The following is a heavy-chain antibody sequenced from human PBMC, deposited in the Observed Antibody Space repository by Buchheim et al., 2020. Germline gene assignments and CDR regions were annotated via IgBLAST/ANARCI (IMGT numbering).Heavy chain of an antibody. Sequence: QVQLVESGGGVVQPGRSLRLSCAASGFTFSSYGMHWVRQAPGKGLEWVAVISYDGSNKYYADSVKGRFTISRDNSKNTLYLQINSMRAEYTTVYYCAKGGRDGLNVFDYWGQGTL. CDR2: ISYDGSNK. D-gene: IGHD5-24*01. V-gene: IGHV3-30*18. J-gene: IGHJ4*02. CDR1: GFTFSSYG. CDR3: AKGGRDGLNVFDY.